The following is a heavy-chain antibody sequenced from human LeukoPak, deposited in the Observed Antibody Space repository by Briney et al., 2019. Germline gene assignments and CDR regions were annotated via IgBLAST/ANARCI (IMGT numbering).Heavy chain of an antibody. V-gene: IGHV2-70*11. Sequence: SGPTLVNPTQTLTLTCTFSGFSLSTSGMFVSWIRQPPGKALEWLARIDWDDDKYYSTSLKTRLTISKDTSKNQVVLTMTNMDPVDTATYYCARELWFGELPRFDPWGQGTLVTVSS. CDR3: ARELWFGELPRFDP. D-gene: IGHD3-10*01. CDR2: IDWDDDK. J-gene: IGHJ5*02. CDR1: GFSLSTSGMF.